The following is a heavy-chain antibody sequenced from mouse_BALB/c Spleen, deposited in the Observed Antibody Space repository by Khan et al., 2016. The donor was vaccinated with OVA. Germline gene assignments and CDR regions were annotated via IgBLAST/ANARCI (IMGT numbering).Heavy chain of an antibody. CDR3: VRAGAYYRNDGWFAY. V-gene: IGHV1-4*01. CDR1: GYTFTSYT. D-gene: IGHD2-14*01. J-gene: IGHJ3*01. CDR2: INPSNGYT. Sequence: QVQLQQSGAELARPGASVKMSCKASGYTFTSYTIHWIKMRPGQGLEWIGYINPSNGYTNYTQKFKDKSTLTADKSSTTAYMQLSSLTSDDSAVYNCVRAGAYYRNDGWFAYWGLGTLVTVSA.